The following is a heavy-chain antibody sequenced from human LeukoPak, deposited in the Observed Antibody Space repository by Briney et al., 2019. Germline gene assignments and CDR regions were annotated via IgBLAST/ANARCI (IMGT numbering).Heavy chain of an antibody. D-gene: IGHD6-19*01. CDR3: VKNGWLDY. J-gene: IGHJ4*02. CDR1: GFTFSSQN. CDR2: ISTSGDST. V-gene: IGHV3-21*06. Sequence: GGSLRLSCAASGFTFSSQNMNWARQAPGKGLEWVAYISTSGDSTKYADSVEGRFTISRDNAENSLFLLMNSLRVEDTAVYYCVKNGWLDYWGEGILVTVSS.